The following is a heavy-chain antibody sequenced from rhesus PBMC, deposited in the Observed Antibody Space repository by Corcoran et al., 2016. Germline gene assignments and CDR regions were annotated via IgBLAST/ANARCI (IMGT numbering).Heavy chain of an antibody. V-gene: IGHV3S16*01. CDR1: GFTFSDYY. D-gene: IGHD5-24*01. J-gene: IGHJ4*01. CDR2: IRSVLSYI. CDR3: TRALSGYSYGYFDY. Sequence: EVQLVESGGGLVQPGGSLRLSCAASGFTFSDYYMSWVSPAPGKGLEWVSSIRSVLSYISYADSVNGRFTISRENAKNSLSLQMNSLKTEDTAVYYCTRALSGYSYGYFDYWGQGVLVTVSS.